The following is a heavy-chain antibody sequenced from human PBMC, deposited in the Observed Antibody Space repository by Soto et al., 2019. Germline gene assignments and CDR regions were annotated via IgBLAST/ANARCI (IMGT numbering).Heavy chain of an antibody. CDR3: ARQGYYGSGSYYKFRWFDP. CDR2: IYYSGST. Sequence: TLSLTCTVSGGSISSGSYYWGWIRQPPGKGLEWIASIYYSGSTYYNPSLKSRVTIFVDTSKNQFSLKLSSVTAADTALYYCARQGYYGSGSYYKFRWFDPWGQGTLVTVSS. CDR1: GGSISSGSYY. V-gene: IGHV4-39*01. D-gene: IGHD3-10*01. J-gene: IGHJ5*02.